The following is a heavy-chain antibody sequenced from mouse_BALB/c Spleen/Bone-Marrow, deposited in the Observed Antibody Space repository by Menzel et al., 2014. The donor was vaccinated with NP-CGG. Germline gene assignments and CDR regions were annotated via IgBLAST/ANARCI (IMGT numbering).Heavy chain of an antibody. CDR2: INPGSSTI. Sequence: EVKLMESGGGLVQPGGSLNLACVASGFDFGRYWMSWARQAPGKGLEWIGEINPGSSTINYSPSLKDKFIISRDNAKHTLYLQMSKVRSEDTALYYCARLGYYGYHDNWGQGTTLTVSS. J-gene: IGHJ2*01. CDR1: GFDFGRYW. CDR3: ARLGYYGYHDN. V-gene: IGHV4-2*02. D-gene: IGHD1-2*01.